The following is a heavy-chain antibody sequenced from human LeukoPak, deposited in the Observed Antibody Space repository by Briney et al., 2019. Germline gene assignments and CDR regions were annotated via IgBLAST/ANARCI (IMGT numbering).Heavy chain of an antibody. CDR2: VDAGDNT. D-gene: IGHD3-22*01. Sequence: PGGSLRLSCAASGFTFRTQDMSWVRQAAGKGLEWVSTVDAGDNTFYADSVKGRFTISRDNSNNTLSLEMSSLRADDTALYYCAKNAGYYDYWGQGTLVTVSS. CDR3: AKNAGYYDY. J-gene: IGHJ4*02. CDR1: GFTFRTQD. V-gene: IGHV3-23*01.